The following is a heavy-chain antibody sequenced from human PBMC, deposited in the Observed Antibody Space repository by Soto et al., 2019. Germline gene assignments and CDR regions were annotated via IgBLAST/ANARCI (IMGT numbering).Heavy chain of an antibody. J-gene: IGHJ6*02. V-gene: IGHV4-31*03. CDR2: IYYSGST. CDR1: GGSISSGGYY. CDR3: ARDLTWDTAPGDYYYYGMDD. D-gene: IGHD5-18*01. Sequence: QVQLQESGPGLVKPSQTLSLTCTVSGGSISSGGYYWSWIRQHPGKGLEWIGYIYYSGSTHYNPSLKSRVTISVDTSKNQFSLKLSSVTAADTAVYYCARDLTWDTAPGDYYYYGMDDCGQGTTVTVSS.